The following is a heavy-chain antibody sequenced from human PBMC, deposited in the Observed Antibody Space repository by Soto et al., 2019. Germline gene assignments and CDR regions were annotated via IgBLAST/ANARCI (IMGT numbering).Heavy chain of an antibody. D-gene: IGHD1-1*01. Sequence: QMQLVESGGGVVQPGRSLRLSCVASGFPFREFGMHWVRQAPGKGLEWVALISYDGSDYADSVKGRFTISRDDSRDTLFLHMDNLRPDDTGVYYCARRWNYYLDFWDQGTLVAVSS. CDR1: GFPFREFG. J-gene: IGHJ4*02. CDR2: ISYDGSD. V-gene: IGHV3-33*05. CDR3: ARRWNYYLDF.